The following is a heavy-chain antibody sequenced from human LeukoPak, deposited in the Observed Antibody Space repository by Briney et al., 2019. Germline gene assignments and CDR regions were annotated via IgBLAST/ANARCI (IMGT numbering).Heavy chain of an antibody. CDR1: GFSFSSYS. CDR2: IISSVNYI. D-gene: IGHD4-17*01. Sequence: GGSLRLSCAASGFSFSSYSMNWVRQAPGQGLEWVSSIISSVNYIYYADSVKGRFTISRDNAKNSLYLQMNNLRAEDTAVYYCARDGNTYGDYHYFDYWGQGTLVTVSS. V-gene: IGHV3-21*01. CDR3: ARDGNTYGDYHYFDY. J-gene: IGHJ4*02.